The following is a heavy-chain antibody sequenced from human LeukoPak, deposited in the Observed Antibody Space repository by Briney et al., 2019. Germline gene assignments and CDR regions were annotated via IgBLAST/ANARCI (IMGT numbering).Heavy chain of an antibody. J-gene: IGHJ3*01. CDR1: GFTFSNYW. D-gene: IGHD5/OR15-5a*01. Sequence: TGGSLRLSCAASGFTFSNYWMIWVRQAPGKGLEGVANIRGDGSLKYYVDSVKGRFTISRDNAKNSLYLQMNSLRAEDMAIYYCARDSGGFSSVYYDAFDFWGQGTVVTVSS. CDR2: IRGDGSLK. CDR3: ARDSGGFSSVYYDAFDF. V-gene: IGHV3-7*01.